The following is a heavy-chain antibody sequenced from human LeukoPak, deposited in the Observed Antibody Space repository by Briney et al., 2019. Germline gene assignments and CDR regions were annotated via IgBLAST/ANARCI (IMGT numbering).Heavy chain of an antibody. CDR3: AKTDSSGWYRADY. J-gene: IGHJ4*02. V-gene: IGHV3-30*02. Sequence: WGSLRLSCAASGFTFSSYSMIWVRQAPGKGLEWVAFIRYDGSNKYYADSVKGRFTISRDNSKNTLYLQMNSLRAEDTAVYYCAKTDSSGWYRADYWGQGTLVTVSS. CDR2: IRYDGSNK. CDR1: GFTFSSYS. D-gene: IGHD6-19*01.